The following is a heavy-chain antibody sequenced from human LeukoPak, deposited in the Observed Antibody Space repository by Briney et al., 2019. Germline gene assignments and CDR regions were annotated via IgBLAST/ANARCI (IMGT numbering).Heavy chain of an antibody. CDR3: AREHSSSWDQFDY. CDR1: GYSFVGYG. V-gene: IGHV1-18*01. CDR2: FNPENGNT. D-gene: IGHD6-13*01. J-gene: IGHJ4*02. Sequence: GASVKVSCKDSGYSFVGYGITWVRQAPGQGLEWMGWFNPENGNTNYAQKVQRRVTMTADTSTSTSYMELRSLRSDDTAVYYCAREHSSSWDQFDYWGQGTLVTVSS.